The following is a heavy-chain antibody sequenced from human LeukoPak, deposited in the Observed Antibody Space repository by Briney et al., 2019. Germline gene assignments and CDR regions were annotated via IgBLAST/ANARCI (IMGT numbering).Heavy chain of an antibody. V-gene: IGHV1-2*02. D-gene: IGHD6-19*01. Sequence: GASVKVSCKASGYIFTDYYMHWVRQAPGQGLEWMGWMNPNSGGTKYAQTFQGRVTLTRDTSISTAYLELSSLTSDDTAVYFCARQGSNSSGWYPVDDWGQGTLVTVSS. CDR1: GYIFTDYY. CDR3: ARQGSNSSGWYPVDD. J-gene: IGHJ4*02. CDR2: MNPNSGGT.